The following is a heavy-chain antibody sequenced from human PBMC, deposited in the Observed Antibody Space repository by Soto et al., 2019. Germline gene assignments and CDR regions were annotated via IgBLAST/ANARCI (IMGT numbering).Heavy chain of an antibody. CDR3: TTCRGSSENYYYYYMDV. CDR2: IKGKTDGGTT. J-gene: IGHJ6*03. V-gene: IGHV3-15*01. D-gene: IGHD6-13*01. Sequence: EVQLVESGGGLVKPGGSLRLSCAASGFTFSNAWMSWVRQAPGKGLEWVGRIKGKTDGGTTDYAAPVKGRFTISRDDSKNTLYLQMNSLKTEDTAVYYCTTCRGSSENYYYYYMDVWGKGTTVTVSS. CDR1: GFTFSNAW.